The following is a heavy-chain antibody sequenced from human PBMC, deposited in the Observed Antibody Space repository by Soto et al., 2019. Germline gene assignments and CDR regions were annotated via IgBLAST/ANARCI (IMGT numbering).Heavy chain of an antibody. CDR2: IYYSGST. CDR3: ARSGEYSGYDLGY. D-gene: IGHD5-12*01. Sequence: SETLSLTCTVSGGSISSYYWSWIRQPPGKGLEWIGYIYYSGSTNYNPSLKSRVTISVDTSKNQFSLNLSPVTAADTAVYYCARSGEYSGYDLGYWGQGTLVTVSS. J-gene: IGHJ4*02. CDR1: GGSISSYY. V-gene: IGHV4-59*08.